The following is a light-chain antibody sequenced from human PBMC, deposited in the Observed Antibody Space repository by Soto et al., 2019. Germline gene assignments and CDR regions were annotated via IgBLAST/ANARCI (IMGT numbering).Light chain of an antibody. CDR1: QSVSSSY. J-gene: IGKJ1*01. V-gene: IGKV3D-20*02. Sequence: EIVLTQSPGTLSLSPGERATLSCRASQSVSSSYLSWYQQKPGQAPRLLIYDASNRATGIPARFSGSGSGTDFTLTISSLEPEDFALYYCQQRSSWPRTFGQGTKV. CDR3: QQRSSWPRT. CDR2: DAS.